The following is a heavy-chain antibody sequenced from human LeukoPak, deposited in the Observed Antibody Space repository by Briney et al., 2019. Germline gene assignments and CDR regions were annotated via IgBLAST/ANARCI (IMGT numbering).Heavy chain of an antibody. V-gene: IGHV4-39*01. CDR2: IYYSGST. CDR1: GGSIGITTYY. Sequence: SETLSLTCTVSGGSIGITTYYWGWIRQPPGKGLEWIGSIYYSGSTDYDPSLTSRVTISVAPSKNQFSLNLRSVTAADTAVYYCARLFDYWGQGTLVTVSS. CDR3: ARLFDY. J-gene: IGHJ4*02.